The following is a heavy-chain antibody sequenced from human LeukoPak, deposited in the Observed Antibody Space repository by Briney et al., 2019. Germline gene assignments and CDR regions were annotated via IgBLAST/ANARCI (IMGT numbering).Heavy chain of an antibody. CDR1: GFTFSSYA. Sequence: PGGSLRLSCAASGFTFSSYAMHWVRQAPGKGLEWVAVISYDGSNKYYADSVKGRFTISRDNSKNTLYLQMNSLRAEDTAVYYCARGTADFWSGYPDFDYWGQGTLVTVSS. V-gene: IGHV3-30-3*01. CDR2: ISYDGSNK. D-gene: IGHD3-3*01. CDR3: ARGTADFWSGYPDFDY. J-gene: IGHJ4*02.